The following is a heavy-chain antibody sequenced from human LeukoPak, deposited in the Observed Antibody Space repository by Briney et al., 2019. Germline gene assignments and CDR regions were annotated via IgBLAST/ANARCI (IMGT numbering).Heavy chain of an antibody. CDR3: AKEESVPAAIDY. J-gene: IGHJ4*02. Sequence: GGSLRLSCVASGLTVSSNFMSWVRQAPGKGLEWVSVIHSGGTTHYADSVKGRFTISRDNSKNTLYLQMNSLRAEDTAVYYCAKEESVPAAIDYWGQGTLVTVSS. D-gene: IGHD2-2*01. CDR2: IHSGGTT. CDR1: GLTVSSNF. V-gene: IGHV3-66*01.